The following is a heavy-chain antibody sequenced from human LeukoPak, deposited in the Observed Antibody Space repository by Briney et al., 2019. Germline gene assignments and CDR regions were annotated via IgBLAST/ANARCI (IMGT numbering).Heavy chain of an antibody. CDR3: VNSYCSSTSCYPQNFDY. Sequence: GGSLRLSCSTSGFTFSSYAMHWVRQAPGQGLEYVSAISSNGGSTYYADSVKGRFTISRDNSKNTLYLQMSSLRAEDTAVYYCVNSYCSSTSCYPQNFDYWGQGTLVTVSS. D-gene: IGHD2-2*01. CDR2: ISSNGGST. V-gene: IGHV3-64D*06. CDR1: GFTFSSYA. J-gene: IGHJ4*02.